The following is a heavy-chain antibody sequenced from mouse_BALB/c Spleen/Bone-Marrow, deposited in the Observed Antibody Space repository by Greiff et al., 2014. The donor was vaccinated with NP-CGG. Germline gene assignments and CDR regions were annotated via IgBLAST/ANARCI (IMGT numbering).Heavy chain of an antibody. CDR3: AIYYYGSSGFAY. Sequence: EVQLQESGAELVKPGASVKLSCTASGFNIKDTYMHWVKQRPEPGLEWIGRIDPANGNTKYDPKFQGKATITADTSSNTAYLQLSSLTSEDTAVYYCAIYYYGSSGFAYWGQGTLVTVSA. D-gene: IGHD1-1*01. CDR1: GFNIKDTY. V-gene: IGHV14-3*02. J-gene: IGHJ3*01. CDR2: IDPANGNT.